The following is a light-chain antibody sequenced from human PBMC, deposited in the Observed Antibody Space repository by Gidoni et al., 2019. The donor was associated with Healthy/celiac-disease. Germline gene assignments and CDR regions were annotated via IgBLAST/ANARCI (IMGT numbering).Light chain of an antibody. CDR2: AAS. J-gene: IGKJ4*01. Sequence: DIQMTQSPSSRSASVGDRVTITCRASQSISSYLNWYQQKPGKAPKLLIYAASSLQSGVPPRFSGSGSGTDFTLTISSLQPEDFATYYCQQSYSTPLTFGGGTKVEIK. V-gene: IGKV1-39*01. CDR3: QQSYSTPLT. CDR1: QSISSY.